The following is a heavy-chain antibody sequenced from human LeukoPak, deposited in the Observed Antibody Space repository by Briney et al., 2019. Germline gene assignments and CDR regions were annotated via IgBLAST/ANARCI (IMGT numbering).Heavy chain of an antibody. CDR3: ARDTPTYYYDSSGPDAFDI. V-gene: IGHV3-48*03. D-gene: IGHD3-22*01. CDR2: ISSSGTSI. Sequence: PGGSLRLSCAASGFTFSNYEMNWVRQAPGKGLEWVSYISSSGTSIYYADPVKGRFTISRDNAKNSLYLQMNSLRAEDTAVYYCARDTPTYYYDSSGPDAFDIWGQGTMVTVSS. CDR1: GFTFSNYE. J-gene: IGHJ3*02.